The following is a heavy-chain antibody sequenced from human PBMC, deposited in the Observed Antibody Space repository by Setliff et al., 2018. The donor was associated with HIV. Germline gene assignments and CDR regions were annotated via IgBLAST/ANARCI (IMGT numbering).Heavy chain of an antibody. Sequence: SETLSLTCTVSGGSISIYYWSWSRQPPGKGLEWIGYIYYSGSTNYNPSLKSRLTISVDTSKNQFSRKLSSVTAADTAVYYCARNTRAGDFDYWGQGTLVTVSS. CDR1: GGSISIYY. J-gene: IGHJ4*02. V-gene: IGHV4-59*01. D-gene: IGHD3-10*01. CDR3: ARNTRAGDFDY. CDR2: IYYSGST.